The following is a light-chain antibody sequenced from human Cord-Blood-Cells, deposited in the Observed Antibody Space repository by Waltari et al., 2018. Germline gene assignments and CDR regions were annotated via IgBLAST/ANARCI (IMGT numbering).Light chain of an antibody. CDR1: SSNIGSNY. Sequence: QSVLTQPPSASGTPGQRVTISCSGSSSNIGSNYVYWYQQLPGTAPKLLIYRNIQRPSGVPDRFSGSKSGTSASLAISGLRSEDEADYYCAAWDDSLSGDWVFGGGTKLTVL. CDR2: RNI. J-gene: IGLJ3*02. CDR3: AAWDDSLSGDWV. V-gene: IGLV1-47*01.